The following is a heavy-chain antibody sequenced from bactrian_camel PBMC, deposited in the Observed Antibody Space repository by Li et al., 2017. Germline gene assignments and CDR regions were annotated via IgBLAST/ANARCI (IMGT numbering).Heavy chain of an antibody. CDR1: ANSRYC. CDR2: IEPDGTT. Sequence: HVQLVESGGGSVQAEGSLRLSCTASANSRYCMGWSRQAPGKEREGVASIEPDGTTTHTEDVKGRFFISRDNNKNTVYLQMNNLKSEDTAVYYCAAEVVEDYGLDASEYNYWGQGTQVTVS. J-gene: IGHJ4*01. D-gene: IGHD1*01. V-gene: IGHV3S53*01. CDR3: AAEVVEDYGLDASEYNY.